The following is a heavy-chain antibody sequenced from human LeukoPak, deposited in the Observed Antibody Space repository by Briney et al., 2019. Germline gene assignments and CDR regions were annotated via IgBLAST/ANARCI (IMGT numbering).Heavy chain of an antibody. CDR1: GYSISSGYY. CDR3: ARGSLSFDY. J-gene: IGHJ4*02. D-gene: IGHD3-16*02. V-gene: IGHV4-38-2*02. CDR2: IYHSGST. Sequence: PSETLSLTCTVSGYSISSGYYWGWIRLPPGKGLEWIGSIYHSGSTYYNPSLKSRVTISVDTSKNQFSLKLSSVTAADTAVYYCARGSLSFDYWGQGTLVTVSS.